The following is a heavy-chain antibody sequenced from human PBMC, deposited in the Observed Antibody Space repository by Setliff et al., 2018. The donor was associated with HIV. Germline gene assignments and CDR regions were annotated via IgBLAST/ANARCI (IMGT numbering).Heavy chain of an antibody. CDR3: AKDGLGIVYYYMDV. CDR2: ISSSSSYI. Sequence: GGSLRLSCKGSGFIFSSVDMHWVRQAPGKGLEWVSSISSSSSYIYYADSVKGRFTISRDNSKNTLYLEMNSLRAEDTAIYFCAKDGLGIVYYYMDVWGKGTTVTVSS. J-gene: IGHJ6*03. V-gene: IGHV3-21*04. D-gene: IGHD2-21*01. CDR1: GFIFSSVD.